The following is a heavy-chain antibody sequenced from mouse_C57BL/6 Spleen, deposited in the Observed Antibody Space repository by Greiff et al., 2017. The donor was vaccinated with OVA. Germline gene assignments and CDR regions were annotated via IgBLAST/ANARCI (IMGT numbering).Heavy chain of an antibody. CDR3: ARFGYDYGWFAY. J-gene: IGHJ3*01. CDR2: INPNNGGT. Sequence: VQLQQSGPELVKPGASVKMSCKASGYTFTDYNMHWVKQSHGKSLEWIGYINPNNGGTSYNQKFKGKATLTVNKSSSTAYMELRSLTSEDSAVYYCARFGYDYGWFAYWGQGTLVTVSA. V-gene: IGHV1-22*01. CDR1: GYTFTDYN. D-gene: IGHD2-4*01.